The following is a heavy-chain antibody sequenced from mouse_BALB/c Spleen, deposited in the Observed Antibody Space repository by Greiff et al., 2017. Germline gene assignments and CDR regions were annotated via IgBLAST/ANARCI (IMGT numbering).Heavy chain of an antibody. D-gene: IGHD6-2*01. V-gene: IGHV1S127*01. Sequence: VQLQQSGPQLVRPGASVKISCKASGYSFTSYWMHWVKQRPGQGLEWIGMIDPSDSETRLNQKFKDKATLTVDKSSSTAYMQLSSPTSEDSAVYYGARGGSLAMDDWGKGTAVNVAS. CDR2: IDPSDSET. CDR3: ARGGSLAMDD. J-gene: IGHJ4*01. CDR1: GYSFTSYW.